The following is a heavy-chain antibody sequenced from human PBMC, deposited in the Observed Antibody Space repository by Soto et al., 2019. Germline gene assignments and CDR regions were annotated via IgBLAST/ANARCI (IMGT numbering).Heavy chain of an antibody. CDR3: ARDHLPVILTGYVYYGMDV. V-gene: IGHV4-31*03. CDR1: GGSISSGGYY. J-gene: IGHJ6*02. D-gene: IGHD3-9*01. Sequence: SETLSLTCTVYGGSISSGGYYWSWIRQHPGKGLEWIGYIYYSGSTYYNPSLKSRVTISVDTSKNQFSLKLSSVTAADTAVYYCARDHLPVILTGYVYYGMDVWGQWTTVTVSS. CDR2: IYYSGST.